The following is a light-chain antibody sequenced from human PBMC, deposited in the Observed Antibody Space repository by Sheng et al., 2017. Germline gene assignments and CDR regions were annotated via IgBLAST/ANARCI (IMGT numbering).Light chain of an antibody. Sequence: QSALTQPASVSGSPGQSITISCTGTSSDVGGYNYVSWYQQHPGKAPKLMIYDVSKRPSGVSNRFSGSKSGNTASLTISGLQAEDEADYYCSSYTSSSTPTIGGGTKLTVL. J-gene: IGLJ2*01. CDR2: DVS. CDR3: SSYTSSSTPT. CDR1: SSDVGGYNY. V-gene: IGLV2-14*01.